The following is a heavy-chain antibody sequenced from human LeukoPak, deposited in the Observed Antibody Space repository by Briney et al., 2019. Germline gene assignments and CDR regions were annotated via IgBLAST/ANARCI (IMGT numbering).Heavy chain of an antibody. V-gene: IGHV3-23*01. CDR1: GFTFSSYA. J-gene: IGHJ4*02. CDR3: AKGSYYDSSGSFYFDY. D-gene: IGHD3-22*01. Sequence: GGSLRLSCAASGFTFSSYAVSWVRQAPGKGLEWVSGISGSGDNTYYADSEKGRFTISRDNSKNTLYVQVNSLGTEDTAAYYCAKGSYYDSSGSFYFDYWGQGTLVTVSS. CDR2: ISGSGDNT.